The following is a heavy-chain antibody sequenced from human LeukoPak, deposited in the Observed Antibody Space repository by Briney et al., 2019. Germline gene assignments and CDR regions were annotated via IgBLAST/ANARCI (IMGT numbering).Heavy chain of an antibody. J-gene: IGHJ5*02. CDR2: ISSSSSYT. D-gene: IGHD2-15*01. V-gene: IGHV3-11*06. Sequence: GGSLRLSCAASGFTFSDYYMSWIRQAPGKGREWVSYISSSSSYTNYADSVKGRFTISRDNAKNSLYLQMNSLRAEDTAVYYCARAARSAPNWFDPWGQGTLVTVSS. CDR3: ARAARSAPNWFDP. CDR1: GFTFSDYY.